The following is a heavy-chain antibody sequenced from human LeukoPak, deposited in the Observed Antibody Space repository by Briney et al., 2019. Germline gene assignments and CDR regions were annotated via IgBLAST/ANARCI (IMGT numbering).Heavy chain of an antibody. CDR3: AREAGSYYVPSNWFDP. CDR1: GGSISSSSYY. CDR2: IYYSGST. Sequence: PSETLSLTCTVSGGSISSSSYYWGWIRQPPGKGLEWIGSIYYSGSTYYNPSLKSRVTISVDTSKDQFSLKLSSVTAADTAVYYCAREAGSYYVPSNWFDPWGQGTLVTVSS. V-gene: IGHV4-39*07. D-gene: IGHD3-10*02. J-gene: IGHJ5*02.